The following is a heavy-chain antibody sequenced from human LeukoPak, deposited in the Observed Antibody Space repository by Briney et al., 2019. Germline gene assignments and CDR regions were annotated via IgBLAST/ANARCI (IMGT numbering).Heavy chain of an antibody. CDR2: FDPEDGET. Sequence: GASVTVSCKVSGYTLTELSMHWVRQAPGKGLEWMGGFDPEDGETIYAQKFQGRVTMTEDTSTDTAYMELSSLRSEDTAVYYCATDAGDGGYYPTYWGQGTLVTVSS. V-gene: IGHV1-24*01. CDR1: GYTLTELS. CDR3: ATDAGDGGYYPTY. J-gene: IGHJ4*02. D-gene: IGHD3-22*01.